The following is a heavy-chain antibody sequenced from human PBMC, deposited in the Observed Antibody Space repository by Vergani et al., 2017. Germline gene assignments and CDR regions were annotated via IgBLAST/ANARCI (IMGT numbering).Heavy chain of an antibody. J-gene: IGHJ4*02. CDR1: GFTFSSYG. V-gene: IGHV3-30*03. D-gene: IGHD6-13*01. CDR2: ISYDGSNK. CDR3: ARGSSSWYGKFDY. Sequence: QVQLVESGGGVVQPGRSLRLSCAASGFTFSSYGMHWVRQAPGKGLEWVAVISYDGSNKYYADSVKGRFTISRDNSKNTLYLQMNSRRAEDTAVYYCARGSSSWYGKFDYWGQGTLVTVSS.